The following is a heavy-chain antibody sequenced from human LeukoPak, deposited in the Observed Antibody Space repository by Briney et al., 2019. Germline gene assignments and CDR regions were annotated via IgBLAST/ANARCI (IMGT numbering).Heavy chain of an antibody. CDR3: ARDPDDYGDYDGY. D-gene: IGHD4-17*01. V-gene: IGHV1-2*02. CDR1: GYTFTSYG. Sequence: GASVKVSCKASGYTFTSYGISWVRQAPGQGLEWMGWINPNSGGTNYAQKFQGRVTMTRDTSISTAYMELSRLRSDDTAVYYCARDPDDYGDYDGYWGQGTLVTVSS. J-gene: IGHJ4*02. CDR2: INPNSGGT.